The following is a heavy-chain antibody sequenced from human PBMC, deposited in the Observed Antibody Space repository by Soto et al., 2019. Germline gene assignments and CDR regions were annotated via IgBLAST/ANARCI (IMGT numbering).Heavy chain of an antibody. D-gene: IGHD6-13*01. CDR2: IYYSGST. Sequence: NPSETLSLTCTVSGGSISSGGYYWSWIRQHPGKGLEWIGYIYYSGSTYYNPSLKSRVTISVDTSKNQFSLKLSSVTAADTAVYYCARRIAAAGTRWFDPWGQGTLGTVSS. V-gene: IGHV4-31*03. J-gene: IGHJ5*02. CDR1: GGSISSGGYY. CDR3: ARRIAAAGTRWFDP.